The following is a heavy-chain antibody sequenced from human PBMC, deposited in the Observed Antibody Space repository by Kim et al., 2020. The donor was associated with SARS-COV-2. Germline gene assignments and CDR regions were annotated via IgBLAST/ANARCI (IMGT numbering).Heavy chain of an antibody. D-gene: IGHD1-7*01. CDR3: ASLIIPTTLRDY. J-gene: IGHJ4*02. Sequence: TEYAASVKGRFIVSRDDSKNSLYLQMNSLKPEDTALYFCASLIIPTTLRDYWGQGTLVTVSS. CDR2: T. V-gene: IGHV3-72*01.